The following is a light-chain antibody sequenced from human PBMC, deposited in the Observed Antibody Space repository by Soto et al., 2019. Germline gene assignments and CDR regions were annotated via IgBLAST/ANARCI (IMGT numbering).Light chain of an antibody. CDR1: QSVFNS. CDR3: QERSNWPLYT. CDR2: DES. J-gene: IGKJ2*01. Sequence: EIVLTQSPATLSLSPGERATLSCRASQSVFNSLAWYQQRPGQAPRLLMYDESKRATGIPARFSGSGSGTDFTLTISSLEPEDFAVYYCQERSNWPLYTFGPGTKLEIK. V-gene: IGKV3-11*01.